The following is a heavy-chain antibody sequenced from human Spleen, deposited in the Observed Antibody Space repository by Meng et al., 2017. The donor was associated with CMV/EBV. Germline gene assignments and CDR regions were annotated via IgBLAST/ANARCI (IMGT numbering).Heavy chain of an antibody. Sequence: LSCAASGFTFSTYRMHWVRQAPGKGLVWVSGINSDGSWTSYADSVKGRFTISRDNSKNTLFLLMNSLGAEDTAVYSCARYSSGVDYWGQGTLVTVSS. V-gene: IGHV3-74*01. CDR2: INSDGSWT. J-gene: IGHJ4*02. CDR3: ARYSSGVDY. D-gene: IGHD6-19*01. CDR1: GFTFSTYR.